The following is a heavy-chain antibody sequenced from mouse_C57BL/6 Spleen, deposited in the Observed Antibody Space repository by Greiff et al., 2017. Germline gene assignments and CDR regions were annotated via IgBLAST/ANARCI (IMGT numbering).Heavy chain of an antibody. CDR1: GFNLKDYY. CDR3: ARGITTVVAPYAMDY. V-gene: IGHV14-2*01. Sequence: LQLKESGAELVKPGASVKLSCTVSGFNLKDYYMHWVKQRPEQGLEWIGRIDPDDGETKYAPKFQGKATITADTTSNTAYLQLSSLTSEDTAVYYCARGITTVVAPYAMDYWGQGTSVTVSS. CDR2: IDPDDGET. D-gene: IGHD1-1*01. J-gene: IGHJ4*01.